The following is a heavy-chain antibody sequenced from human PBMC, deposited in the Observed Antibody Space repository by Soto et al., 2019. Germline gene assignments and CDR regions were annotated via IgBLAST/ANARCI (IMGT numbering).Heavy chain of an antibody. CDR3: ARTTSYYYDSSGSPGAFDI. Sequence: GGSLRLSCAASGFTFSNYAMSWVRQAPGKGLEWVSSISGSGVSTYNADSVKGRFTISRDNSKNMLYLQMSSLRSDDTAVYYCARTTSYYYDSSGSPGAFDIWGQGTMVTVSS. CDR1: GFTFSNYA. V-gene: IGHV3-23*01. J-gene: IGHJ3*02. D-gene: IGHD3-22*01. CDR2: ISGSGVST.